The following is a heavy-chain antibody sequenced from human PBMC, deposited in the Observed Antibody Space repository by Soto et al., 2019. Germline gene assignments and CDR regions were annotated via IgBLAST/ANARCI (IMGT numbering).Heavy chain of an antibody. CDR1: GGSFSGHS. V-gene: IGHV4-34*01. J-gene: IGHJ5*01. Sequence: PSETLSLTCAVYGGSFSGHSWTRIRQSPGKGLEWIGDINHSGRVNYSPSLKSRVTISLGTSKNQFSLTLSAVTAADTAMYYCSTRAYDTNGYYRFDPWGQGTLVTVSS. D-gene: IGHD3-22*01. CDR3: STRAYDTNGYYRFDP. CDR2: INHSGRV.